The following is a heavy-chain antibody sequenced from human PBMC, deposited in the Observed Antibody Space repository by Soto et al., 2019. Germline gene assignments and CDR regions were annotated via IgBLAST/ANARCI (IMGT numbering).Heavy chain of an antibody. Sequence: GGSLRLSCAASGFTFSSYAMSWVRPAPGKGLEWVSAISGSGGSTYYADSVKGRFTISRDNSKNTLYLQMNSLRAEDTAVYYCAKVSGSIAAAGTRGAFDIWGQGTMVTVSS. D-gene: IGHD6-13*01. CDR1: GFTFSSYA. V-gene: IGHV3-23*01. CDR3: AKVSGSIAAAGTRGAFDI. CDR2: ISGSGGST. J-gene: IGHJ3*02.